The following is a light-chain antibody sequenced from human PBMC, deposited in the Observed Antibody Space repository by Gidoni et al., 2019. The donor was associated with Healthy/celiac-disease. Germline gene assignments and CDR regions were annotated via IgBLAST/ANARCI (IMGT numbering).Light chain of an antibody. V-gene: IGKV1-39*01. Sequence: DIQMTQAPSSMSASVGDRVTITCRASQSISSYLNWYQQKPGKAPKLLIYAASSLHSGVPSRFSVSGSGTDFTLTIRSLQPEDFATYYCQQSYSTPQTFGQGTKVEIK. CDR1: QSISSY. J-gene: IGKJ1*01. CDR3: QQSYSTPQT. CDR2: AAS.